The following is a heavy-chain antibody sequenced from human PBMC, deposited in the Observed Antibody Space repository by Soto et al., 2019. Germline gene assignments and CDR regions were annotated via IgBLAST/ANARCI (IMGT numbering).Heavy chain of an antibody. Sequence: GGSLRLSCAASGFTFSSYGMHWVRQAPGKGLEWVAVIWYDGSNKYYADSVKGRFTISRDNSKNTLYLQMNSLRAEDTAVYYCARDRESYYDFWSGSADAFDIWGQGTMVTVSS. J-gene: IGHJ3*02. CDR1: GFTFSSYG. CDR2: IWYDGSNK. D-gene: IGHD3-3*01. V-gene: IGHV3-33*01. CDR3: ARDRESYYDFWSGSADAFDI.